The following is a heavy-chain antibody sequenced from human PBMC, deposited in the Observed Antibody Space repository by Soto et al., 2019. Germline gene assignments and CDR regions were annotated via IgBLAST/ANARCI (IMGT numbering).Heavy chain of an antibody. CDR3: ARVPASLDP. V-gene: IGHV1-69*02. CDR1: GGTFSSYS. Sequence: ASVKVSCKASGGTFSSYSISWVRQAPGQGLEWMGRINPILGIANYAQKFQGRVTIAADNSSSTAYMELSSLRSEDTAVYYCARVPASLDPWGQGTLVTVSS. CDR2: INPILGIA. J-gene: IGHJ5*02.